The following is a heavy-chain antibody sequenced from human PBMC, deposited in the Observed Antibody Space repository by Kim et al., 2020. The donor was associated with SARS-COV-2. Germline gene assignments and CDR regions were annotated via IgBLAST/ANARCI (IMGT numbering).Heavy chain of an antibody. V-gene: IGHV4-31*03. CDR2: IYHSGSF. CDR3: ARVSVQSLGAFDI. D-gene: IGHD3-10*01. Sequence: SETLSLTCTVSGGSISRGGYYWSWISQHPGKGLEWIGYIYHSGSFYSNPSLKSRVSMSVDTSTNQFSLNLNSVTAADTGVYYCARVSVQSLGAFDIWGQGTMVTVSS. J-gene: IGHJ3*02. CDR1: GGSISRGGYY.